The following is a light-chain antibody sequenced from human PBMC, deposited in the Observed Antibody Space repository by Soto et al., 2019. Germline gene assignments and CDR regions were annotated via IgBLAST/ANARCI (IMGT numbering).Light chain of an antibody. Sequence: EIVMTQSPATLSVSPGERATLSCRASQCVRSHLAWYQQKPGQAPRLLIYAASSRATGSPDRFSGGGSGTDFTLTISRLEPEDFAVYYCQQYGYSPITFGHGTRLE. CDR2: AAS. CDR1: QCVRSH. V-gene: IGKV3-20*01. CDR3: QQYGYSPIT. J-gene: IGKJ5*01.